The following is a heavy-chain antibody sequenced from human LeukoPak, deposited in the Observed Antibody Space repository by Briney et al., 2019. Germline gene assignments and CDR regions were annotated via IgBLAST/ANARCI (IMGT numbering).Heavy chain of an antibody. J-gene: IGHJ4*02. V-gene: IGHV4-34*01. CDR3: ARVRGNLLDY. CDR1: GGSFSGYY. D-gene: IGHD1-1*01. CDR2: INHSGST. Sequence: SETLSLTCAVYGGSFSGYYWNWIRQPPGKGLEWIGEINHSGSTNYNPSLKSRVTISVDTSKNQFSLKLSSVTAADTAVYYCARVRGNLLDYWGQGTLVTVSS.